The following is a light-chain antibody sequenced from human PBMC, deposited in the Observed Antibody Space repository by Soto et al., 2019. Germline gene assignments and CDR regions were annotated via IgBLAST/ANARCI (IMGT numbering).Light chain of an antibody. J-gene: IGLJ2*01. CDR1: RANIGAYDY. Sequence: SGLNQPGSPSGSPGQSITIPCAGTRANIGAYDYVSWYQQHPGNAPKLLVYEVTNRPSGVSDRFSGSKSGNTASLTISGLQAEDEADYYRKSYTNSSAVVFGGGTKVTVL. CDR2: EVT. CDR3: KSYTNSSAVV. V-gene: IGLV2-14*01.